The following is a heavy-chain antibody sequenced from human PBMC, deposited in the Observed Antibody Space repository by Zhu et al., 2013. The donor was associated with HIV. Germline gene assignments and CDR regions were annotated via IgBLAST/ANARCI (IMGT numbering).Heavy chain of an antibody. CDR1: GGTFSSYA. CDR2: IIPIFGTA. Sequence: QVQLVQSGAEVKKPGSSVKVSCKASGGTFSSYAISWVRQAPGQGLEWMGGIIPIFGTANYAQKFQGRVTVTADKSTSTAYMELSSLRSEDTAVYYCARVVAATPYYYYYGMDVWGQGTTGHRSP. J-gene: IGHJ6*02. D-gene: IGHD2-15*01. V-gene: IGHV1-69*06. CDR3: ARVVAATPYYYYYGMDV.